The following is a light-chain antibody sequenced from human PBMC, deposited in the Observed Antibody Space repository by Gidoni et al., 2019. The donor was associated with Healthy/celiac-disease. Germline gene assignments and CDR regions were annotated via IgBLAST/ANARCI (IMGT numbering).Light chain of an antibody. Sequence: QSALTQPASVSGSPGQSITISCTGTSSDVGSYNLVSWYQQHPGKAPNLMIYEGSKRPSVVSNRFSGSKSGNTDSLTIAGLQAEDEADYYCCSYAGSSTSLWVFGGGTKLTVL. J-gene: IGLJ3*02. CDR3: CSYAGSSTSLWV. V-gene: IGLV2-23*01. CDR2: EGS. CDR1: SSDVGSYNL.